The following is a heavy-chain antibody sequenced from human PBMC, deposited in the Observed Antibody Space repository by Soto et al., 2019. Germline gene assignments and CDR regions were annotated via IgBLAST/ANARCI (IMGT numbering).Heavy chain of an antibody. D-gene: IGHD2-21*01. Sequence: EVQLVESVGGLVHPGRSLRLSCAASEFTFDDYAMHWVRQAPGKGLEWVAFISWSSVYTGYADSVKGRFTISRDNAKNSPYREMNSLRPEDTALYYCVKDKSLGGEASTYYFDFWGQGTLVTVSS. CDR3: VKDKSLGGEASTYYFDF. CDR1: EFTFDDYA. J-gene: IGHJ4*02. V-gene: IGHV3-9*01. CDR2: ISWSSVYT.